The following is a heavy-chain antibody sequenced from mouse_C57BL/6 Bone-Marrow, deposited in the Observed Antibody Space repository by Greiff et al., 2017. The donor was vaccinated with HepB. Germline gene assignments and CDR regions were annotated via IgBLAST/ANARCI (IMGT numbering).Heavy chain of an antibody. Sequence: VQLQQSGAELVKPGASVKLSCTASGFNIKDYYMHWVKQRTEQGLEWIGRIDPEDGETKYAPKFQGKATITADTSSNTACLQLSSLTSEDTAVYYCARPDGYYEYYFDYWGQGTTLTVSS. D-gene: IGHD2-3*01. V-gene: IGHV14-2*01. CDR3: ARPDGYYEYYFDY. CDR2: IDPEDGET. J-gene: IGHJ2*01. CDR1: GFNIKDYY.